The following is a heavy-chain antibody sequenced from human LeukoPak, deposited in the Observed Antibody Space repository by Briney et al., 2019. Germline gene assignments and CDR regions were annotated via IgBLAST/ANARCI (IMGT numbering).Heavy chain of an antibody. CDR1: GFTFSSYA. CDR3: AKVSRGIAVAGAHFFDY. D-gene: IGHD6-19*01. Sequence: PGGSLRLSCAASGFTFSSYAMSWVRQAPGKGLEWASAISGSGGSTYYADSVKGRFTISRDNSKNTLYLQMNSLRAEDTAAYYCAKVSRGIAVAGAHFFDYWGQGTLVTVSS. CDR2: ISGSGGST. J-gene: IGHJ4*02. V-gene: IGHV3-23*01.